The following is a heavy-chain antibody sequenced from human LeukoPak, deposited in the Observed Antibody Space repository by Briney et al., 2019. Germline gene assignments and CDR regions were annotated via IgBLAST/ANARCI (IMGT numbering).Heavy chain of an antibody. D-gene: IGHD6-13*01. CDR2: IKQDGSEK. CDR1: GFTFSGYW. V-gene: IGHV3-7*01. CDR3: AREGAAANYYGMDV. Sequence: SGGSLRLSCAASGFTFSGYWMSWVRQAPGKGLEWVANIKQDGSEKYYVDSVKGRFTISRDNAKNSLYLQMNSLRAEDTAVYYCAREGAAANYYGMDVWGQGTTVTVSS. J-gene: IGHJ6*02.